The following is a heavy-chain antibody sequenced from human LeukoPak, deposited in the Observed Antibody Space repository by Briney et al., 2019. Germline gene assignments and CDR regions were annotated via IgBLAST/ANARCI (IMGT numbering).Heavy chain of an antibody. V-gene: IGHV3-30*02. CDR2: IRYDGNNK. Sequence: GGSLRLSCGASGFTFSNYGMLWVRQAPGKGLDWVAFIRYDGNNKLYADSVKGRFSISRDNSKNTLYLHINSLRAEDTAVYYCVKDNPLDYWGQGTLVIVSS. J-gene: IGHJ4*02. D-gene: IGHD1-14*01. CDR3: VKDNPLDY. CDR1: GFTFSNYG.